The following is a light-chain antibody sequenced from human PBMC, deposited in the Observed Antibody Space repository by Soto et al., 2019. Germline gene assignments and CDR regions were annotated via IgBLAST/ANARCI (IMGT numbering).Light chain of an antibody. Sequence: DIQMTQSPSSLSASVADRVTITCRASQGISSFVAWYQQKPGKVPRLLISGASTLQSGVPSRFSGSGSGTDFTLTITSLQPDDVATYYCQKYSSVITFGQGTRLEIK. J-gene: IGKJ5*01. CDR3: QKYSSVIT. CDR2: GAS. CDR1: QGISSF. V-gene: IGKV1-27*01.